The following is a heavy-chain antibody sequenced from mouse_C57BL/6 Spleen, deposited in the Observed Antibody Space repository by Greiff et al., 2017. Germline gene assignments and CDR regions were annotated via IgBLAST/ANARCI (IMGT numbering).Heavy chain of an antibody. J-gene: IGHJ2*01. Sequence: QVQLQQPGAELVMPGASVKLSCKASGYTFTSYWMHWVKQRPGQGLEWIGEIDPSDSYTNSNQKFKGKSTLTVAKSSSTAYMQLSSLTSEDSAVYYCARRAYGSSYRYFDYWGQGTTLTVSS. CDR3: ARRAYGSSYRYFDY. CDR2: IDPSDSYT. V-gene: IGHV1-69*01. CDR1: GYTFTSYW. D-gene: IGHD1-1*01.